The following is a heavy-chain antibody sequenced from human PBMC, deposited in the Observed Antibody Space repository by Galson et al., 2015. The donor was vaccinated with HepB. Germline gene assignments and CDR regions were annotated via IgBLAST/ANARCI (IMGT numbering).Heavy chain of an antibody. J-gene: IGHJ5*02. D-gene: IGHD3-3*01. Sequence: SCAASGFTFSSYAMSWVRQAPGKGLEWVSAISGSGGSTYYADSVKGRFTIFRDNSKNTPYLQMNSLRAEDTAVYYCAKDQLVGEYYDFWSGYYTGEAGPFDPWGQGTLVTVSS. CDR2: ISGSGGST. CDR3: AKDQLVGEYYDFWSGYYTGEAGPFDP. CDR1: GFTFSSYA. V-gene: IGHV3-23*01.